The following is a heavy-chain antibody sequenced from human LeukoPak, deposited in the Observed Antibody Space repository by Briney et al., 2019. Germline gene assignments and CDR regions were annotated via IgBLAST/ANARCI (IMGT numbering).Heavy chain of an antibody. CDR1: GFTFSSYG. J-gene: IGHJ6*02. Sequence: GGSLRLSCAASGFTFSSYGMHWVRQAPGKGLEWVAVISYDGSNKYYADSVKGRFTISRDNSKNTLYLQMNSLRAEDTAVYYCAKDPGGPIWFSKYTYYYYGMDVWGQGTTVTVSS. CDR3: AKDPGGPIWFSKYTYYYYGMDV. D-gene: IGHD3-10*01. CDR2: ISYDGSNK. V-gene: IGHV3-30*18.